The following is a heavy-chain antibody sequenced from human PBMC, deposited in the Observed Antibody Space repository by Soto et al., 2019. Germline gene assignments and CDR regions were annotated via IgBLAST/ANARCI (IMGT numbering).Heavy chain of an antibody. J-gene: IGHJ4*02. V-gene: IGHV4-59*01. CDR1: GGSIISNY. Sequence: SETLSLTCTVSGGSIISNYWTLIRQPPGKGLEWIGYVYNSGSTNYNPSLKSRVTISEDTSKSQFSLKVNSMTAADTAVYYCARYRREAVAGYTLDNWGQGILVTVS. CDR3: ARYRREAVAGYTLDN. D-gene: IGHD6-13*01. CDR2: VYNSGST.